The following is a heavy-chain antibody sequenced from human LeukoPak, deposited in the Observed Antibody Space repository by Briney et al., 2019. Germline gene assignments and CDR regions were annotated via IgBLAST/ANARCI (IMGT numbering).Heavy chain of an antibody. CDR3: ANQNGDSANYFGS. CDR2: ISGSGVYT. CDR1: GFTFSTYA. V-gene: IGHV3-23*01. J-gene: IGHJ4*02. D-gene: IGHD4-17*01. Sequence: PGGSLRLPCAASGFTFSTYAMNWVRQAPGKGLEWVAAISGSGVYTFYADSVKGRFTISRDNSRNTLYLQMNSLRAEDTAVYYCANQNGDSANYFGSWGQGTLVTVSS.